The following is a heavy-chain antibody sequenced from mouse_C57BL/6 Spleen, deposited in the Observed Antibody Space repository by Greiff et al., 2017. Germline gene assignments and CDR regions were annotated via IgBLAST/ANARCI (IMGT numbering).Heavy chain of an antibody. V-gene: IGHV1-61*01. J-gene: IGHJ4*01. CDR3: ARAGAMDY. Sequence: QVQLQQSGAELVRPGSSVKLSCKASGYTFTSYWLDWVKQRPGQGLEWIGNIYPSDSETHYNQKFKDKATLTVDKSSSTAYMHLSRLTSEDSAVYYCARAGAMDYWGQGTSVTVSS. CDR2: IYPSDSET. CDR1: GYTFTSYW.